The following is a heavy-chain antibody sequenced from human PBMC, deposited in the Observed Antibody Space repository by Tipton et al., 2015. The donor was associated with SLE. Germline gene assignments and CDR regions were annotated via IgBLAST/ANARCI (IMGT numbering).Heavy chain of an antibody. CDR3: AKDHSSSGLN. J-gene: IGHJ4*02. CDR1: GFSFGSYG. CDR2: IRGSGTTT. V-gene: IGHV3-23*01. D-gene: IGHD3-22*01. Sequence: SLRLSCAASGFSFGSYGMSWVRQAPGKGLKWVSTIRGSGTTTYYADSVKGRFTISRDNSKNMLFLHMGSLTPEDTAVYYCAKDHSSSGLNWGQGTQVTVSS.